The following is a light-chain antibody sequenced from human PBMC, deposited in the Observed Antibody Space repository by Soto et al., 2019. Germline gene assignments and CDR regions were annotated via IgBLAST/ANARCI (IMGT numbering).Light chain of an antibody. CDR2: GAS. Sequence: EIVLTQSPGTMSLSPGERVTLSCRASQSVSSSYLAWYQQKPGQAPRLLIYGASSRATGNPDRFSGTGSGTDFTLTISRLEPEDFAVYYCQQYGSSPSITFGQGTRLEIK. CDR1: QSVSSSY. V-gene: IGKV3-20*01. CDR3: QQYGSSPSIT. J-gene: IGKJ5*01.